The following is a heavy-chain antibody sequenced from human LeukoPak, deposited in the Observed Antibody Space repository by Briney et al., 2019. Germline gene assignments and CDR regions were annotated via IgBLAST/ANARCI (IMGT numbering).Heavy chain of an antibody. CDR1: GFTFREYE. Sequence: PGGSLRLACAASGFTFREYEMNWVRQAPGKGLDWVSYISSSGNAIYYADSVKGRFTISRDNPKNSLYLQMNSLRVEDSAVYYCARGAAVAAIREDWFDPWGQGTLVTVSS. CDR3: ARGAAVAAIREDWFDP. CDR2: ISSSGNAI. J-gene: IGHJ5*02. V-gene: IGHV3-48*03. D-gene: IGHD6-19*01.